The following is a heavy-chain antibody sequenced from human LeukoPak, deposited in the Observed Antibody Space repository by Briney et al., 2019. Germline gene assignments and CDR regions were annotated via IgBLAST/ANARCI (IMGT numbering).Heavy chain of an antibody. CDR2: MNPNSGNT. Sequence: EASVKVSCKASGYTFTSYDINWVRQAPGQGLEWMGWMNPNSGNTGYAQKFQGRVTVTRNTAISTAYMELSSLRSEDTAVYYCARDARRGVELKAFDIWGQGTMVTVSS. V-gene: IGHV1-8*01. CDR1: GYTFTSYD. D-gene: IGHD1-7*01. J-gene: IGHJ3*02. CDR3: ARDARRGVELKAFDI.